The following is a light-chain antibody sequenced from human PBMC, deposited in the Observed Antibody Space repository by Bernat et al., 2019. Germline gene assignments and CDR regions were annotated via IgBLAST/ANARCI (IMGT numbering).Light chain of an antibody. CDR2: NNN. Sequence: QSVLTQPPSASGTPGQRVTMSCSGSSSNIAINTVNWYQQLPGTAPKLLIYNNNQRPSGVPDRFSGSRSGASASLAISGLQSEDGADYYCAVWDDSLNGPAFGGGTKLTVL. CDR3: AVWDDSLNGPA. J-gene: IGLJ2*01. CDR1: SSNIAINT. V-gene: IGLV1-44*01.